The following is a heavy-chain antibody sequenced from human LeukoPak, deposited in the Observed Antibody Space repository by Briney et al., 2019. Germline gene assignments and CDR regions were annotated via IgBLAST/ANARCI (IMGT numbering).Heavy chain of an antibody. V-gene: IGHV4-34*01. J-gene: IGHJ4*02. CDR1: GGSFSGYY. D-gene: IGHD2-21*02. CDR2: INHSGST. CDR3: ARGRPPGGDDY. Sequence: SETLSLTCAVYGGSFSGYYWSWIRQPPGKGLEWIGEINHSGSTNYNPSLKSRVTISVDTSKNQFSLKLSSVTAADTAVYYCARGRPPGGDDYWGQGTLVTVSS.